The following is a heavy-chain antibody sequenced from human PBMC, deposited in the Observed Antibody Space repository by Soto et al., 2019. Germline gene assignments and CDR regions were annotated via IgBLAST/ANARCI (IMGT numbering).Heavy chain of an antibody. CDR3: ARELVRGTFYYYYYGMDV. J-gene: IGHJ6*02. V-gene: IGHV3-48*03. CDR2: ISSSGSTI. CDR1: GFTFSSYE. D-gene: IGHD3-10*01. Sequence: GGSLRLSCAASGFTFSSYEMNWVRQAPGKGLEWVSYISSSGSTIYYADSVKGRFTISRDNAKNSLYLQMNSLRAEDTAVYYCARELVRGTFYYYYYGMDVWGEGTTFTVS.